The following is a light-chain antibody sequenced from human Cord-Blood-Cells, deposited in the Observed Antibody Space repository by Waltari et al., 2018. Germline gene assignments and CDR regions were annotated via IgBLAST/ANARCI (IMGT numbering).Light chain of an antibody. V-gene: IGKV1-39*01. CDR2: AAS. CDR1: QSISSY. Sequence: DIKMTQPQSSLSASVGDRVTITCRASQSISSYLNWYQQKPGKAPKLLIYAASSLQSGVPSRFSGSGSGTDFTLTISSLQPEDFATYYCQQSYSTPLTFGGGTKVEIK. CDR3: QQSYSTPLT. J-gene: IGKJ4*01.